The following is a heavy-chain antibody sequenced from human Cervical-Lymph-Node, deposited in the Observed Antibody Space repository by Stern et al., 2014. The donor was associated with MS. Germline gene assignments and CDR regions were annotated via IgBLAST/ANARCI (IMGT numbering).Heavy chain of an antibody. Sequence: VQLVESGGGVVQPGRSLRLSCAASGFTFSSCPMHWVRQAPGKGLEWVAAISYDGSNKYYADSVKGRFTISRDNSKSTLYLQMNSLRNEDRAVYYCAREMAIINDYWGQGALVNVSS. CDR3: AREMAIINDY. J-gene: IGHJ4*02. CDR1: GFTFSSCP. D-gene: IGHD5-24*01. CDR2: ISYDGSNK. V-gene: IGHV3-30-3*01.